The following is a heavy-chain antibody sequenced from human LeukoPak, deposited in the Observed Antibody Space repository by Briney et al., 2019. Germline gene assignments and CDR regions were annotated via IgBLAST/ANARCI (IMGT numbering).Heavy chain of an antibody. CDR1: GYTFTSYA. CDR2: INAGNGNT. V-gene: IGHV1-3*01. D-gene: IGHD3-10*01. J-gene: IGHJ6*02. Sequence: ASVKVSCKASGYTFTSYAMHWVRQAPGQRLEWMGWINAGNGNTKYSQKFQGRVTITRDTSASTAYMELSSLRSEDTAVYYCAVFYGSGNYYNGHDYYYGMDVWGQGTTVTVSS. CDR3: AVFYGSGNYYNGHDYYYGMDV.